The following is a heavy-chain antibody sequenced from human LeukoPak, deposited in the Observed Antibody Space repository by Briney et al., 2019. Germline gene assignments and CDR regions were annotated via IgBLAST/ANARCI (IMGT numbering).Heavy chain of an antibody. Sequence: GGSLRLSCAASGFTFSSYWMSWVRQAPGKGLEWVANIKQDGSEKYYVDSVKGRFTISRDNAKNSLYLQMNSLRAEDTAVYYCAKDGPQRGYSYGYFDYWGQGTLVTVSS. CDR3: AKDGPQRGYSYGYFDY. J-gene: IGHJ4*02. CDR2: IKQDGSEK. CDR1: GFTFSSYW. V-gene: IGHV3-7*03. D-gene: IGHD5-18*01.